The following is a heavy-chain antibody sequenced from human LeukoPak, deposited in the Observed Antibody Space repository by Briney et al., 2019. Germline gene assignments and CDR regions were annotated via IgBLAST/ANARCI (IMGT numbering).Heavy chain of an antibody. CDR1: GFTFSSYS. CDR3: ARVDLDCGARFDY. V-gene: IGHV3-48*04. J-gene: IGHJ4*02. Sequence: GGSLRLSCAASGFTFSSYSMNWVRQAPGKGLEWVSYISSSSSTIYYADSVKGRFTISRDNAKNSLYLQMNSLRAEDTAVYYCARVDLDCGARFDYWGQGTLVTVSS. CDR2: ISSSSSTI. D-gene: IGHD3-9*01.